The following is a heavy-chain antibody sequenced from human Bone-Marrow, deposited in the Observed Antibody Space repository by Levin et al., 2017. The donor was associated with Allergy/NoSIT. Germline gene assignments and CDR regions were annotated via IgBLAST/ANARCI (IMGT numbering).Heavy chain of an antibody. CDR3: ARVRFSVNYYETAFEM. D-gene: IGHD1-26*01. J-gene: IGHJ3*02. V-gene: IGHV4-4*07. CDR1: GGSISNYY. CDR2: IYSRGST. Sequence: PSETLSLTCIVSGGSISNYYWSWIRQPAGKGLEWIGHIYSRGSTHYNPSLRSRVTMSVDMPKNVFSLNLNSVTGADTAVYYCARVRFSVNYYETAFEMWGQGTMVTVSS.